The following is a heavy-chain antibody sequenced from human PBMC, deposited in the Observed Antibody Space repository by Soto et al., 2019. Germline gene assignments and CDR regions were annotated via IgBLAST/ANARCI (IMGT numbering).Heavy chain of an antibody. D-gene: IGHD2-8*01. J-gene: IGHJ6*02. V-gene: IGHV3-23*01. CDR3: AKDRGGRVGFEDV. CDR2: ISGSGGST. Sequence: EVQLLESGGGLVQPGGSLRLSCAASGFTFSSYAMSWVRQAPGKGLEWVSAISGSGGSTYYADSVKGRFTISRDNSKNTLYLQMNSLRAEDTAVHYCAKDRGGRVGFEDVWGQGTTVTVSS. CDR1: GFTFSSYA.